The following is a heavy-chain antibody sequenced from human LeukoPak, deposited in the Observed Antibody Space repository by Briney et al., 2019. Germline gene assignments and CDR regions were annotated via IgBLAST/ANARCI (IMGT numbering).Heavy chain of an antibody. Sequence: SETLSLTCTVPGGSISSYYWSWIRQPPGKGLEWIGYIYYSGSTNYNPSLKSRVTISVDTSKNQFSLKLSSVTAADTAVYYCARGQGIVGATIVGYFDYWGQGTLVTVSS. CDR1: GGSISSYY. CDR3: ARGQGIVGATIVGYFDY. V-gene: IGHV4-59*01. J-gene: IGHJ4*02. D-gene: IGHD1-26*01. CDR2: IYYSGST.